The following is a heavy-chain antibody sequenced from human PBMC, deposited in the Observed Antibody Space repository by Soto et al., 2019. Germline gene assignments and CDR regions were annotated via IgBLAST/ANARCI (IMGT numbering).Heavy chain of an antibody. V-gene: IGHV3-23*01. D-gene: IGHD6-19*01. CDR3: AKKYSSGWYLGAFDT. CDR1: GFTFSSYA. Sequence: GGSLRLSCAASGFTFSSYAMSWVRQAPGKGLEWVSAISGSGGSTYYADSVKGRFTISRDNSKNTLYLQMNSLRAEDTAVYYCAKKYSSGWYLGAFDTWGQGTMVTVSS. J-gene: IGHJ3*02. CDR2: ISGSGGST.